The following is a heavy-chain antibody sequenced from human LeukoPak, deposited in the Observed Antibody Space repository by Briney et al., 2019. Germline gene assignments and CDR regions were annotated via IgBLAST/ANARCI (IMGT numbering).Heavy chain of an antibody. CDR3: ARASSGTYYTFDH. D-gene: IGHD3-10*01. V-gene: IGHV4-61*02. CDR2: IYTSGST. CDR1: GGXISSSSYY. J-gene: IGHJ4*02. Sequence: SETLSLTCTVSGGXISSSSYYWSWIRQPAGKGLEWIGRIYTSGSTNYNPSLKSRVTMSVDTSKNQFSLKLRSVTAADTAVYYCARASSGTYYTFDHWGQGTLVTVSS.